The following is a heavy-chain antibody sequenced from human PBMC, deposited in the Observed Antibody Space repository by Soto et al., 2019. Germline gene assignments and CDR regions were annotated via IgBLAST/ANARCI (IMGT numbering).Heavy chain of an antibody. J-gene: IGHJ5*02. CDR2: ISAYNGNT. D-gene: IGHD1-26*01. Sequence: QVQLVQSGAEVKKPGASVKVSCKASGYNFNSYTISWVRQAPGQGLEWMGRISAYNGNTNYAQKLQGRVTMTTDTPTSTAYLELRSLRSDDTAVYHCARAVGALGHWFDPWGQGTLVTVSS. CDR3: ARAVGALGHWFDP. CDR1: GYNFNSYT. V-gene: IGHV1-18*01.